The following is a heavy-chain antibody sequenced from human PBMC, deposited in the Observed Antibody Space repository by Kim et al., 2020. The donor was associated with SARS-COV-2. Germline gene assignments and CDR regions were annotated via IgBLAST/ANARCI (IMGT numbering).Heavy chain of an antibody. D-gene: IGHD6-13*01. J-gene: IGHJ4*02. Sequence: GGSLRLSCAASGFTFSDYYMSWIRQAPGKGLEWVSYISTTGSTIYYADSVKGRFTISRDNAKNSLYLQMNSLRADDTAVYYCARGGPSNSWFFDHWGQGTLVTVSS. CDR3: ARGGPSNSWFFDH. V-gene: IGHV3-11*01. CDR2: ISTTGSTI. CDR1: GFTFSDYY.